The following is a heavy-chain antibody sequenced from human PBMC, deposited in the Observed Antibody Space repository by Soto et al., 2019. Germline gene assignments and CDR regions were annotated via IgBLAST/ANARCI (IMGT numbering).Heavy chain of an antibody. D-gene: IGHD2-8*02. V-gene: IGHV3-21*06. CDR3: AREVTGYYYYYAMDV. CDR2: ITTTSIYA. Sequence: EVQLVESGGGLVKPGGSLRLSCAASGFTFSTYTMNWVRQAPGKGLEWVSSITTTSIYAYYGDSVKGRFTISRDNAKNSLYLQMNSLRAEDTAVYYCAREVTGYYYYYAMDVWGQGTAVTVSS. J-gene: IGHJ6*02. CDR1: GFTFSTYT.